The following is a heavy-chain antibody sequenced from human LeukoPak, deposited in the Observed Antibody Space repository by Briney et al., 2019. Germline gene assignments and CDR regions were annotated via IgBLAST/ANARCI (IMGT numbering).Heavy chain of an antibody. CDR1: GGSFSGYY. CDR2: INHSGST. D-gene: IGHD6-13*01. CDR3: ARGTGYRSSWYRI. V-gene: IGHV4-34*01. Sequence: PSETLSLTCAVYGGSFSGYYWSWIRQPPGKGLEWIGEINHSGSTNYNPSLKSRVTISVDTSKNQFSLKLSSVTAADTAVYYCARGTGYRSSWYRIWGQGTLVTVSS. J-gene: IGHJ4*02.